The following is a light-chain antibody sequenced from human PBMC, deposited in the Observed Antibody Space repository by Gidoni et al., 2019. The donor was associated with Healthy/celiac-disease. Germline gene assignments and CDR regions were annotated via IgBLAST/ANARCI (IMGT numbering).Light chain of an antibody. CDR2: DAS. CDR3: QQYDNLPLFT. J-gene: IGKJ3*01. V-gene: IGKV1-33*01. Sequence: IPMTQSPSSLSASVGDRVTITCQASQDISNYLNWYQQKPGKAPKLLIYDASNLETGVPSRFSGSGSGTDFTFTISSLQPEDIATYYCQQYDNLPLFTFGPGTKVDIK. CDR1: QDISNY.